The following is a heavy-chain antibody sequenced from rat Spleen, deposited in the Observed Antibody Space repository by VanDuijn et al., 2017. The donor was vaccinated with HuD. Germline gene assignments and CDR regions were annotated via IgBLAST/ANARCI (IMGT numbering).Heavy chain of an antibody. V-gene: IGHV5-29*01. CDR2: INYDGRRN. CDR1: GFTPSDHF. Sequence: EVQLVESDGGLVQPGKSLKLSCAASGFTPSDHFMAWVRQAPTKGLEWVATINYDGRRNYYRDSVKGRFTISRDTAKSTLYLQMDSLRSEYTATYFCARQGKYGGFSGIMDAWGQGGSVTVSS. D-gene: IGHD1-11*01. CDR3: ARQGKYGGFSGIMDA. J-gene: IGHJ4*01.